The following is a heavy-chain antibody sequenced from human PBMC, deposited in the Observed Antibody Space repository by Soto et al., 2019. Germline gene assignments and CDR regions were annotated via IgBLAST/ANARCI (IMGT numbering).Heavy chain of an antibody. D-gene: IGHD3-10*01. CDR2: INHSGST. Sequence: GPGPFITSETLSLTCAVYGGSFSGYYWSWIRQPPGKGLEWIGEINHSGSTNYNPSLKSRVTISVDTSKNQFSLKLSSVTAADTAVYYCAQHYYGSVSYYRRVDYWGQGTLVTVSS. V-gene: IGHV4-34*01. CDR1: GGSFSGYY. J-gene: IGHJ4*02. CDR3: AQHYYGSVSYYRRVDY.